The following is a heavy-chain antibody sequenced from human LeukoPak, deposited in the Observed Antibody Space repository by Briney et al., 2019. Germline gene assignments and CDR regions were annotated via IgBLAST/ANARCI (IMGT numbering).Heavy chain of an antibody. CDR1: GGSISSSNW. CDR2: IYHSGST. D-gene: IGHD3-9*01. V-gene: IGHV4-4*02. CDR3: ARVGYFDWLLYGSFDY. Sequence: PSETLSPTCAVSGGSISSSNWWSWVRQPPGKGLEWIGEIYHSGSTNYNPSLKSRVTISVDKSKNQFSLKLSSVTAADTAVYYCARVGYFDWLLYGSFDYWGQGTLVTVSS. J-gene: IGHJ4*02.